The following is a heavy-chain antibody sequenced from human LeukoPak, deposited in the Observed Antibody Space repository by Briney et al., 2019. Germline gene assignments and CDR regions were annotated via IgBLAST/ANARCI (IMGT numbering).Heavy chain of an antibody. J-gene: IGHJ5*02. CDR2: IYYSGST. Sequence: SQTLSLTCTVSGGPISRFYWSWIRQPRGKGREWTGYIYYSGSTNYNPSLKSRVTISVDTSNNQFSLKLSSVTAADTAVYYCARGEYGSGSYTYWFDPWGQGTQVTVSS. V-gene: IGHV4-59*01. D-gene: IGHD3-10*01. CDR1: GGPISRFY. CDR3: ARGEYGSGSYTYWFDP.